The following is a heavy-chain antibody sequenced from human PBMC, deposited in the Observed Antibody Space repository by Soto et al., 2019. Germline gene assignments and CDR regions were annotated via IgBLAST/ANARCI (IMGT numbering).Heavy chain of an antibody. CDR1: GGSISSYY. CDR3: ARVSSWPRYYYYGMDV. Sequence: SETLSLTCTVSGGSISSYYWSWIRQPPGKGLEWIGYIYYSGSTNYNPSLKSRVTISVDTSKNQFSLKLSSVTAADTAVYYCARVSSWPRYYYYGMDVWGQGTTVTVSS. J-gene: IGHJ6*02. CDR2: IYYSGST. V-gene: IGHV4-59*01. D-gene: IGHD6-13*01.